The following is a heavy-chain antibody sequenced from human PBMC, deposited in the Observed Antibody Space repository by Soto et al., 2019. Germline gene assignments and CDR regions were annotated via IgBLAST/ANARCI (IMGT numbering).Heavy chain of an antibody. J-gene: IGHJ5*02. Sequence: QVQLQESGPGLVRPSETLSLTCTVSGGSISSYRWSWIRQPAGKGLEWIGRPNNYGNTHYKPSLKRRVTVSVDTARNLFFLALRSVSAADSAVYHCGREGGETWDDEASWGQGTAVTVSS. CDR1: GGSISSYR. D-gene: IGHD1-1*01. V-gene: IGHV4-4*07. CDR3: GREGGETWDDEAS. CDR2: PNNYGNT.